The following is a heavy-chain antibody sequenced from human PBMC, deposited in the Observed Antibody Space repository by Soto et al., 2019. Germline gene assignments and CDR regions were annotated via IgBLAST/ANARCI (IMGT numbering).Heavy chain of an antibody. CDR1: GGPISTNY. D-gene: IGHD2-2*01. Sequence: SETLSLTCSVPGGPISTNYWSWIGQSPGKGLEWMGFIYYSGSTKYNPSLKGRLSISVDMSKSQVSLRLSSVTAADTALYYCARHACTTCFFDLWGQGALVTGAS. V-gene: IGHV4-59*08. J-gene: IGHJ4*02. CDR3: ARHACTTCFFDL. CDR2: IYYSGST.